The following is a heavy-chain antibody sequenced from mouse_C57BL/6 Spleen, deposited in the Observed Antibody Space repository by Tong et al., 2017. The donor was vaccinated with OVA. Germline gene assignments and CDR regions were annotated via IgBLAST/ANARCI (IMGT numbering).Heavy chain of an antibody. CDR1: GYSFTGYY. D-gene: IGHD6-5*01. Sequence: EVQLQESGPELVKPGASMKISCKASGYSFTGYYMHWVKQSHVKSLEWIGRINPYNGATSYNQNFKDKASLTVDKSSSTAFMGLHSLTSEDSAVYFCARGGMPCYFDYWHQGTTLTVSS. CDR3: ARGGMPCYFDY. V-gene: IGHV1-31*01. CDR2: INPYNGAT. J-gene: IGHJ2*01.